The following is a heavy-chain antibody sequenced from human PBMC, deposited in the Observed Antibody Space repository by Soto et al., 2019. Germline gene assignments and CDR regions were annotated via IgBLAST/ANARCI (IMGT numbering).Heavy chain of an antibody. Sequence: SETLSLTCTVSGGSIRNGDYYWSWIRQPPGKGLEWIGYIYYSGSTNYNPSLKSRVTISVDTSKNQFSLKLSSVTAADTAVYYCARDPGGGGLNWFDPWGQGTLVTVSS. J-gene: IGHJ5*02. CDR2: IYYSGST. V-gene: IGHV4-61*08. CDR3: ARDPGGGGLNWFDP. D-gene: IGHD3-16*01. CDR1: GGSIRNGDYY.